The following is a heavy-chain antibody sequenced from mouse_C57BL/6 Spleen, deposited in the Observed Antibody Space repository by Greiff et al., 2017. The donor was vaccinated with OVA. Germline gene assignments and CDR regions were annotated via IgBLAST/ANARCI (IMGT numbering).Heavy chain of an antibody. CDR3: ARNWDAMDY. CDR2: IWNGGGT. D-gene: IGHD4-1*01. J-gene: IGHJ4*01. V-gene: IGHV2-9-1*01. CDR1: GFSLTSYA. Sequence: QVQLKESGPGLVAPSQSLSITCTVSGFSLTSYAISWVRQPPGKGLEWLGVIWNGGGTNYNSALKSRLSISKDNSKSQVFLKMNSLQTDDTARYYCARNWDAMDYWGQGTSVTVSS.